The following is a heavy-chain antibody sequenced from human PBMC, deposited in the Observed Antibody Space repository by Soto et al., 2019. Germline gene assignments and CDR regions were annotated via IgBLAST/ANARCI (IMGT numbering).Heavy chain of an antibody. D-gene: IGHD6-13*01. Sequence: VKVSCKASGGTFSSYAISWVRQAPGQGLEWMGGIIPIFGTANYAQKFQGRVTITADESTSTAYMELSSLRSEDTAVYYCASSPGSSWYSFDYWGQGTLVTVSS. CDR2: IIPIFGTA. V-gene: IGHV1-69*13. CDR3: ASSPGSSWYSFDY. J-gene: IGHJ4*02. CDR1: GGTFSSYA.